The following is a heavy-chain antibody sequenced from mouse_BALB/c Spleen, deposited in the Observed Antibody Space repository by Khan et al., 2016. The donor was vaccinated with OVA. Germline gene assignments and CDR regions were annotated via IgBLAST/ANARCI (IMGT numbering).Heavy chain of an antibody. CDR1: GYSITSGYS. V-gene: IGHV3-1*02. J-gene: IGHJ3*01. CDR2: IHYGGNT. Sequence: EVQLVESGPDLVKPSQSLSLTCTVTGYSITSGYSWHWIRQFPGNKLEWMGYIHYGGNTNFNPSLQSRISITRDTSRNPFFLQLNSVNTEDTTTYYWSRAGRWFTYWGQVTLVTVSA. CDR3: SRAGRWFTY.